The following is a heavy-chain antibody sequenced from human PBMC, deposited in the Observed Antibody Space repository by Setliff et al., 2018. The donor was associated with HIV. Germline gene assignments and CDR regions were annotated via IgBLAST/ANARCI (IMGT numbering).Heavy chain of an antibody. J-gene: IGHJ4*02. D-gene: IGHD3-16*01. Sequence: PSETLSLTCAVSGYSINSGYYWGWIRQPPGKGLEWIGSTYHSGRTFYNPSLQSRVTISLDTSKNQFSLNLSSVTAADTAVYYCTREGGSYLDYWGQGTLVTVSS. V-gene: IGHV4-38-2*02. CDR2: TYHSGRT. CDR3: TREGGSYLDY. CDR1: GYSINSGYY.